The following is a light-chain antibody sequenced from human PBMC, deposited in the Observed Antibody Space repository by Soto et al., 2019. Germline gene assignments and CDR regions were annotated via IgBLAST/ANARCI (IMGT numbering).Light chain of an antibody. CDR3: QHLNSYPIT. CDR2: EVS. J-gene: IGKJ5*01. V-gene: IGKV1-13*02. Sequence: AIQMTQFPSSLSASVGDRVTITCRASQDIRSDSGWYQQKPGKAPKLLISEVSTLQSGVPSRFSGSGSGTDFTLSISSLQPEDFATYYCQHLNSYPITFGQGTRLEIK. CDR1: QDIRSD.